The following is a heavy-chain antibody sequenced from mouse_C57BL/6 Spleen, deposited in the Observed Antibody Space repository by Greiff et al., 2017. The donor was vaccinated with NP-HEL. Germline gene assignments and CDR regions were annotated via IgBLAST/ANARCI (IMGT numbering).Heavy chain of an antibody. V-gene: IGHV3-6*01. J-gene: IGHJ2*01. CDR2: ISYDGSN. Sequence: DVQLQESGPGLVKPSQSLTLTCSATGYSITSGYYWNWIRQLPGNKLEWMGYISYDGSNNYNPSFKNRISITRDTSKNQFFLKLNSVTTEDTATYYCARDQGDFDYWGQGTTLTVSS. D-gene: IGHD3-2*02. CDR1: GYSITSGYY. CDR3: ARDQGDFDY.